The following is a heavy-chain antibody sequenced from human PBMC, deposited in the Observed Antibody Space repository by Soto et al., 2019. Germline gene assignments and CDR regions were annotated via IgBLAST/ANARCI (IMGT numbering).Heavy chain of an antibody. CDR2: ISYDGSNK. J-gene: IGHJ6*02. CDR3: AKDSGITMVRGVIIGPYYYYGMDV. V-gene: IGHV3-30*18. CDR1: GFTFSSYG. D-gene: IGHD3-10*01. Sequence: PGGSLRLSCAASGFTFSSYGMHWVRQAPGKGLEWVAVISYDGSNKYYADSVKGRFTISRDNSKNTLYLQMNSLRAEDTAVYYCAKDSGITMVRGVIIGPYYYYGMDVWGQGTTVTVSS.